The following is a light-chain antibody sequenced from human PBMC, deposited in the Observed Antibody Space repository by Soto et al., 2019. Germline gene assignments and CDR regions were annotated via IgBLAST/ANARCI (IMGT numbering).Light chain of an antibody. J-gene: IGKJ1*01. CDR3: HQRQSWPRT. CDR1: QSVSSSY. V-gene: IGKV3-20*01. Sequence: EIVLTQSPGTLSLSTWEIATLSCRASQSVSSSYLAWYQQKPGQAPRLLIYGASSRATGIPDRFSGSGSGTDFTLTISDVQPEDFALYYCHQRQSWPRTFGQGTKVDIK. CDR2: GAS.